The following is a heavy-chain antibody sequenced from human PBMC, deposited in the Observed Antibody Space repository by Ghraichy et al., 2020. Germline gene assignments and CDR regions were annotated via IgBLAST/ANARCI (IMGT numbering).Heavy chain of an antibody. D-gene: IGHD1-26*01. CDR2: IRYDGSNK. Sequence: GGSLRLSCAASGFTFSSHGMHWVRQAPGKGLEWVAFIRYDGSNKYYADSVKGRFTISRDNSKNTLYLQMNSLRAEDTAVYYCAKESSIVGATTIDPDAFDIWGQGTMVTVSS. V-gene: IGHV3-30*02. CDR1: GFTFSSHG. CDR3: AKESSIVGATTIDPDAFDI. J-gene: IGHJ3*02.